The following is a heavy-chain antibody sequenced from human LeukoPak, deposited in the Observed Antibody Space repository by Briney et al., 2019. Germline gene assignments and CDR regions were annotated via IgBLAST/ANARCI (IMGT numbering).Heavy chain of an antibody. CDR3: ARDFAEGDYGKFDY. V-gene: IGHV4-30-4*08. CDR2: IFYSGST. CDR1: GGSTSSDDYS. J-gene: IGHJ4*02. Sequence: SETLSLTCTVSGGSTSSDDYSWSWIRQPPGKGLEWIGHIFYSGSTYYNPSLRSRLTISVDTSKNQFSLKLSSVTAADTAVYYCARDFAEGDYGKFDYWGQGTLVTVSS. D-gene: IGHD4/OR15-4a*01.